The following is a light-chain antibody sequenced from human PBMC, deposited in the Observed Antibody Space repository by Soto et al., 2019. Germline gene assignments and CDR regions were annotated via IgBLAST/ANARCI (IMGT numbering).Light chain of an antibody. J-gene: IGKJ4*01. CDR3: QQRSNWPLLT. CDR2: DAS. CDR1: QSVSSY. Sequence: EIVLTQSPATLSLSPGERATLSCRASQSVSSYLAWYQQKPGQAPRLLIYDASNRATGIPARFSGSGSGTDFTLTISSLEPEDFAVYYGQQRSNWPLLTFGGGTKVDIK. V-gene: IGKV3-11*01.